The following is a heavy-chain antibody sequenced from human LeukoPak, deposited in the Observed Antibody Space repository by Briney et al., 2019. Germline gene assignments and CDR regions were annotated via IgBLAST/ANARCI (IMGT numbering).Heavy chain of an antibody. V-gene: IGHV1-69*13. D-gene: IGHD3-10*01. CDR2: IIPIFGTA. CDR1: GGTFSSYA. CDR3: AVYGSGSYSHAFDI. Sequence: SVKVSCKASGGTFSSYAISWVRQAPGQGLEWMGGIIPIFGTANYAQKFQGRVTITADESTSPAYLEQSSLRSEDTAVYYCAVYGSGSYSHAFDIWGQGTMVTVSS. J-gene: IGHJ3*02.